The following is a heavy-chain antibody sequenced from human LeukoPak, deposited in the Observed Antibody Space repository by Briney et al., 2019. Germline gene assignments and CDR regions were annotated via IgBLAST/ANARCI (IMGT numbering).Heavy chain of an antibody. CDR1: GYTFTGYY. J-gene: IGHJ4*02. CDR3: ARAPDRGY. V-gene: IGHV1-2*02. Sequence: GASVTVSRKASGYTFTGYYMHRVRQAPGQGLEWMGWMNPNSGGTNYAQKFQGRVTMTRDTSISTAYMELSSLRSDDTAVYYCARAPDRGYWGQGTLVTVSS. D-gene: IGHD3-10*01. CDR2: MNPNSGGT.